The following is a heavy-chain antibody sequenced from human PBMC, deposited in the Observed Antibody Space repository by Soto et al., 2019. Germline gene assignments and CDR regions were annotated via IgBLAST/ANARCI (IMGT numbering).Heavy chain of an antibody. D-gene: IGHD3-22*01. Sequence: SETLSLTCSVSGDSISNSRIYWAWIRQSPGEGLEWIGSTYHTGNAYYNPSLKSRVTIFVDTSKNQFSLKLTSVTAADTALYYCARDYFDSGDYTTNWFDPWGQGALVTVSS. J-gene: IGHJ5*02. CDR1: GDSISNSRIY. CDR3: ARDYFDSGDYTTNWFDP. CDR2: TYHTGNA. V-gene: IGHV4-39*01.